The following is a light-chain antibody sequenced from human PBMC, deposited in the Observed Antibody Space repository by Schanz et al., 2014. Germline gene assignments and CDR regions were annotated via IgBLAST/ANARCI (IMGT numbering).Light chain of an antibody. V-gene: IGKV3-20*01. CDR1: QSVSVN. CDR2: TAS. CDR3: QQYGSSPYT. J-gene: IGKJ2*01. Sequence: EIVLTQSPGTLSVSPGESATLSCRASQSVSVNLAWYQQKPGQAPRLLIYTASTRATGIPDRFSGSGSGTDFTLTISRLEPEDFAVYYCQQYGSSPYTFGQGTKLEIK.